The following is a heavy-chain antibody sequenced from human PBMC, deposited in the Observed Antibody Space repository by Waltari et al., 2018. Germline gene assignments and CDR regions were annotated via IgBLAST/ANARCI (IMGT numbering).Heavy chain of an antibody. Sequence: QVQLVQSGAEVKKPGASVKVSCKASGYTFTGYYIHWVRQAPGQGLEWMGWINPNTGVTNFAQKFQGRVTMTRDTSITTVYMELSSLKSDDTAVYYCTRDWGYDYWGQGTLVTVSS. J-gene: IGHJ4*02. CDR2: INPNTGVT. D-gene: IGHD3-16*01. CDR3: TRDWGYDY. CDR1: GYTFTGYY. V-gene: IGHV1-2*02.